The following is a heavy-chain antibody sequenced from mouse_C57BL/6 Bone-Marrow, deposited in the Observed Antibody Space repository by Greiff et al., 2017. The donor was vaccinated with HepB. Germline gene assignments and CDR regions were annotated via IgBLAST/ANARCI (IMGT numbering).Heavy chain of an antibody. J-gene: IGHJ2*01. V-gene: IGHV1-72*01. Sequence: QVQLKQPGAELVKPGASVKLSCKASGYTFTSYWMHWVKQRPGRGLEWIGRIDPNSGGTKYNEKFKSKATLTVDKPSSTAYMQLSSLTSEDSAVYYCARMERNYYFDYWGQGTTLTVSS. CDR2: IDPNSGGT. CDR3: ARMERNYYFDY. CDR1: GYTFTSYW.